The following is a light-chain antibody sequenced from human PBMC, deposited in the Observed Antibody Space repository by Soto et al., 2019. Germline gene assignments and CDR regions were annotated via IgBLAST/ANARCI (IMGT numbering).Light chain of an antibody. CDR1: SSDVGAYIF. J-gene: IGLJ1*01. Sequence: QSALTQPASVSGSPGQSITISCTGTSSDVGAYIFVSWYQQYPGKAPKLMIYDITNRPSGVSNRFSGSKAGNTASLTISGLQAEDEADYYCASFTTSKSYVFGTGTKVTVL. V-gene: IGLV2-14*01. CDR3: ASFTTSKSYV. CDR2: DIT.